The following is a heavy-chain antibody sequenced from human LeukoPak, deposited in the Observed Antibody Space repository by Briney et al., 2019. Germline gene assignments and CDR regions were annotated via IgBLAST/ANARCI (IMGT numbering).Heavy chain of an antibody. D-gene: IGHD5-12*01. J-gene: IGHJ6*02. V-gene: IGHV3-7*01. CDR3: AKRGDGGYDFGPSFYGMDV. CDR1: GFTFSSYA. Sequence: GGSLRLSCAASGFTFSSYAMSWVRQAPGKGLEWVANIKQDGSEKYYVDSVKGRFTISRDNAKNSLYLQMNSLRAEDTAVYYCAKRGDGGYDFGPSFYGMDVWGQGTTVTVSS. CDR2: IKQDGSEK.